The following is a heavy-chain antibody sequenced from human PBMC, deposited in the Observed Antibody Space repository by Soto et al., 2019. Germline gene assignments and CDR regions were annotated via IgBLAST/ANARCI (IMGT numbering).Heavy chain of an antibody. J-gene: IGHJ6*02. CDR3: ARDGLGITMVRGVISGYGMDV. CDR1: GVSISRTTFY. D-gene: IGHD3-10*01. V-gene: IGHV4-39*02. CDR2: LRSSGTT. Sequence: PSETLSLTCVVSGVSISRTTFYWGWIRQPPGRGLEWIAMLRSSGTTYYNPSLKSRVTISVDTSKSQFSLKLSSVTAADTAVYYCARDGLGITMVRGVISGYGMDVWGQGTTVTVSS.